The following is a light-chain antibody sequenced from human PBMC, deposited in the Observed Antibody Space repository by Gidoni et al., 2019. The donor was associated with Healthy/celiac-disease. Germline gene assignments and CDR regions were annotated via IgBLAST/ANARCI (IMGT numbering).Light chain of an antibody. CDR1: QSVSSSY. CDR2: GAS. CDR3: QQYGSTPPNT. J-gene: IGKJ2*01. V-gene: IGKV3-20*01. Sequence: LALPHPPGTLSLSPGERATLSCRASQSVSSSYLAWYQQKPGQAPRLLIYGASSRATGIPDRFSGSGSGTDFTLTISRLEPEDFAVYYCQQYGSTPPNTFGQGTKLEIK.